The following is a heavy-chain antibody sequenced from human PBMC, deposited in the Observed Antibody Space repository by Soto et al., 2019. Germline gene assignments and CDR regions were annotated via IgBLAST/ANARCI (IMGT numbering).Heavy chain of an antibody. D-gene: IGHD2-21*02. CDR2: IIPILGIA. J-gene: IGHJ6*02. CDR1: GGTFSSYT. Sequence: SVKVSCKASGGTFSSYTISWVRQAPGQGLEWMGRIIPILGIANYAQKFQGRVTITADKSTSTAYMELSSLRSEDTAVYYCARDNCGGDCYPDYYYGMDVWGQGTTVTVSS. V-gene: IGHV1-69*04. CDR3: ARDNCGGDCYPDYYYGMDV.